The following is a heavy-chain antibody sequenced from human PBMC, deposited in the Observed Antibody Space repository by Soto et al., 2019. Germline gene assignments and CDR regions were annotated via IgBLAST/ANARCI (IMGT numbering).Heavy chain of an antibody. V-gene: IGHV3-30*02. J-gene: IGHJ4*02. CDR1: GVIFINNR. D-gene: IGHD3-10*02. Sequence: WGSLRLSCVGSGVIFINNRIHFVRHTPFKGLEWVAFMSYDGSDTFYADSVKGRFTISRDNSKNTLFLHMSNLRAEDTAMYYCTIVRVADSALEHWGQGTLVTVSS. CDR3: TIVRVADSALEH. CDR2: MSYDGSDT.